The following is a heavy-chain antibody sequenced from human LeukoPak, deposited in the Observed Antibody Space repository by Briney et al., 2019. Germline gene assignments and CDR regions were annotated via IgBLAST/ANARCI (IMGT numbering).Heavy chain of an antibody. V-gene: IGHV4-59*08. D-gene: IGHD3-10*01. J-gene: IGHJ5*02. CDR2: IYYSGST. CDR3: ARHVLLWFGEPAAGFDP. Sequence: SETLSLTCTVSGGSISSYYWSWIRQPPGKGLEWIGYIYYSGSTNYNPSLKSQVTISVDTSKNQFSLKLSSVTAADTAVYYCARHVLLWFGEPAAGFDPWGQGTLVTVSS. CDR1: GGSISSYY.